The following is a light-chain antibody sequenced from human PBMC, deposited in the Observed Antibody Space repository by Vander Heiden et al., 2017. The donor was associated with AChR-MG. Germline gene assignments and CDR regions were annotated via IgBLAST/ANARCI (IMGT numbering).Light chain of an antibody. CDR3: QQYGSSPQVT. J-gene: IGKJ4*01. Sequence: EIVLTQSPGTLPLSPGARATLSCRASQSVSSSYLAWYQQKPGQAPRLLIYGASSRATGIPDRFSGSGSGTDFTLTISRLEPEDFAVYYCQQYGSSPQVTFGGGTKVEIK. V-gene: IGKV3-20*01. CDR2: GAS. CDR1: QSVSSSY.